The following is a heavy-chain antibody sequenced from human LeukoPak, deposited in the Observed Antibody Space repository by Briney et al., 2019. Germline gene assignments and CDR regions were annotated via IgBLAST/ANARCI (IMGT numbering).Heavy chain of an antibody. V-gene: IGHV3-23*01. J-gene: IGHJ4*02. Sequence: GGSLRLSCAASGFSFSSYAMSWVRQAPGKGLEWVSTISGSDGSTYYADSVKGRFTISRDNSKNTLYLQINSLRAEDTAVYYCAKEHGAAAGTALDYWGQGTLVTVSS. CDR1: GFSFSSYA. CDR2: ISGSDGST. D-gene: IGHD6-13*01. CDR3: AKEHGAAAGTALDY.